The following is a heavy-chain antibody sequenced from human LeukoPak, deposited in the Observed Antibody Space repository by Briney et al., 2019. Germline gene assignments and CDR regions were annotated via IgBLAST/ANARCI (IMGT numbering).Heavy chain of an antibody. CDR2: IYYGGRT. J-gene: IGHJ3*02. Sequence: PSETLSLTCSVSGGSISSLSYYWGWVRQPPGKGLEWIGSIYYGGRTYYNPSLKSRVTMPVDTSKNQFSLKLNSVTAADTAVYYCARTNYYDVHAFDIWGQGTMVTVSS. CDR3: ARTNYYDVHAFDI. V-gene: IGHV4-39*01. D-gene: IGHD3-22*01. CDR1: GGSISSLSYY.